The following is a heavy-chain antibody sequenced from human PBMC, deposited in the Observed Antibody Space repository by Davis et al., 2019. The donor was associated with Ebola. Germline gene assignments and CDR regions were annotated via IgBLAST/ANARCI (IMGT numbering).Heavy chain of an antibody. CDR1: GGSISSYY. V-gene: IGHV4-59*01. CDR2: IYYSGST. J-gene: IGHJ6*02. Sequence: SETLSLTCTVSGGSISSYYWSWIRQPPEKGLEWVGYIYYSGSTNCNPSLKSRVTISVDTSKNQFSLKLSSVTAADTAVYYCARSALPPYYYGMDVWGQGTTVTVSS. CDR3: ARSALPPYYYGMDV.